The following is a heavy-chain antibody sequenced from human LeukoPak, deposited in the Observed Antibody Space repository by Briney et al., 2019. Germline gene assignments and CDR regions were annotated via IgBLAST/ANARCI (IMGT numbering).Heavy chain of an antibody. Sequence: GGSLRLSCAASGFTFSSYSMNWVRQAPGKGLEWVSYISSSSRTIYYADSVKGRFTISRGNAKNSLYLQMNSLRDEDTAVYYCARHIGTTSSGYYPYWGQGTLVTVSS. V-gene: IGHV3-48*02. CDR2: ISSSSRTI. J-gene: IGHJ4*02. D-gene: IGHD3-22*01. CDR1: GFTFSSYS. CDR3: ARHIGTTSSGYYPY.